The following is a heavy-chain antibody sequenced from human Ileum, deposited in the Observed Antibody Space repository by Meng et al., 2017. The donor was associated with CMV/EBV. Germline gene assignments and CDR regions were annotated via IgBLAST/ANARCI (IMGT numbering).Heavy chain of an antibody. D-gene: IGHD6-13*01. CDR2: TYYRSKWYN. J-gene: IGHJ2*01. Sequence: QVQLHPSGPGLVQPSQTRSLTCAISGDSVSSNSTAWNWIRQSPSRGLEWLGRTYYRSKWYNDYAVSVNSRITINPDTSKNQFSLQLNSVTPEDTAVYYCARENGYEWYFDFWGRGTLVTVSS. V-gene: IGHV6-1*01. CDR1: GDSVSSNSTA. CDR3: ARENGYEWYFDF.